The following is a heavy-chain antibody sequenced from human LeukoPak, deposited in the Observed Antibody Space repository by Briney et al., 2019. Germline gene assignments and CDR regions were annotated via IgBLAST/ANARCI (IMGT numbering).Heavy chain of an antibody. J-gene: IGHJ4*02. CDR1: GGSVSSYY. D-gene: IGHD5-12*01. CDR3: ARAGGYLLYFDS. V-gene: IGHV4-59*08. CDR2: IYYGGST. Sequence: SETLSLTCTVSGGSVSSYYWNWIRQPPGKGLEWIGYIYYGGSTNYNPSLKSRVTISVDTSKNEFSLKLNSVTAADTAVYYCARAGGYLLYFDSWGQGTLATVSS.